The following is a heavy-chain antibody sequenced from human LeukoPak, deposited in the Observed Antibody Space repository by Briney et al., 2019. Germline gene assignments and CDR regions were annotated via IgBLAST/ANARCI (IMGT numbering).Heavy chain of an antibody. CDR3: AKDRDWVGSSISFALDI. J-gene: IGHJ3*02. CDR2: ISGSGGST. CDR1: GFTFSSYA. Sequence: PGGSLRLSCAASGFTFSSYAMSWVRQAPGKGLEWVSAISGSGGSTYYADSVKGRFTISRDNSKNTLYLQMNSLRAEDTAVYYCAKDRDWVGSSISFALDIWGQGTMVTVSS. D-gene: IGHD6-13*01. V-gene: IGHV3-23*01.